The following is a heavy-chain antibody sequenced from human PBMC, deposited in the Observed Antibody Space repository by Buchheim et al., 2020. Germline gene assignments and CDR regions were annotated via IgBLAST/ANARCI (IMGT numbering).Heavy chain of an antibody. V-gene: IGHV4-59*01. D-gene: IGHD1-26*01. CDR2: IYYSGST. J-gene: IGHJ4*02. Sequence: QVQLQESGPGLVKPSETLSLTCSVSGGSISSYYWYWIRQPPGKGLEWIGYIYYSGSTNYNPSLKSRVTISVDTSNNQFSWKLSSVTAADTAVYYCARSVGGATNYWGQGTL. CDR1: GGSISSYY. CDR3: ARSVGGATNY.